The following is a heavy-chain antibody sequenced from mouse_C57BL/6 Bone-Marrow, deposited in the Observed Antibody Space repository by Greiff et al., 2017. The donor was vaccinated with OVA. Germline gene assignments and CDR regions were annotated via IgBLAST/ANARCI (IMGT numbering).Heavy chain of an antibody. CDR1: GFTFSDYG. J-gene: IGHJ2*01. V-gene: IGHV5-17*01. CDR2: ISSGSSTI. Sequence: EVQLVESGGGLVKPGGSLKLSCAASGFTFSDYGMHWVRQAPEKGLEWVAYISSGSSTIYYADTVKGRFTISRDNAKNTLFLQMTSLRSEDTAMYYCARGSSYFDYWGQGTTLTVSS. CDR3: ARGSSYFDY. D-gene: IGHD1-1*01.